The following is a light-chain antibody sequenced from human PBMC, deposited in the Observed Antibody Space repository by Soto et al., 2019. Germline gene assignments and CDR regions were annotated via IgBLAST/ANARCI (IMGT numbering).Light chain of an antibody. Sequence: QSVLTQPASVSGSPGQSITISCTGTTSDIFYYKYVSWYQQHPGKAPKLMIYEVSNRPSGVSNRFSGSKSGNTASLTISGLQAEDEADYYCRSYAGSDKFVFGTGTKLTVL. CDR1: TSDIFYYKY. J-gene: IGLJ1*01. CDR2: EVS. CDR3: RSYAGSDKFV. V-gene: IGLV2-14*01.